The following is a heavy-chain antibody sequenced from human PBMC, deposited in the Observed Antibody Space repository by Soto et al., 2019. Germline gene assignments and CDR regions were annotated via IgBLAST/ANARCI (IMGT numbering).Heavy chain of an antibody. Sequence: ASVKVSCKASGYTFTGHYIHWVRQAPGQGLEWMGWINPNGGGTNYAQNFQGRVTMTRDTSVSTAYMELSRLRSDDTAVYFCARVGGQYCSSPSCSYFYGMDVWGQGTTVTVSS. CDR1: GYTFTGHY. D-gene: IGHD2-2*01. V-gene: IGHV1-2*02. J-gene: IGHJ6*02. CDR2: INPNGGGT. CDR3: ARVGGQYCSSPSCSYFYGMDV.